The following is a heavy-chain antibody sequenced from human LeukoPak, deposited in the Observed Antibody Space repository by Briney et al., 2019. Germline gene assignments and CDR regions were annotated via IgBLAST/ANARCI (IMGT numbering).Heavy chain of an antibody. V-gene: IGHV3-11*01. Sequence: PGGSLRLSCAASGFTFSDYYMSWIRQAPGKGLEWVSYISSSGSTIYYADSVKGRFTISRDNAKNSLYLQMNSLRAEDTALYYCAKSAQLGTVGLFDYWGQGTLVTVSS. CDR2: ISSSGSTI. D-gene: IGHD7-27*01. J-gene: IGHJ4*02. CDR3: AKSAQLGTVGLFDY. CDR1: GFTFSDYY.